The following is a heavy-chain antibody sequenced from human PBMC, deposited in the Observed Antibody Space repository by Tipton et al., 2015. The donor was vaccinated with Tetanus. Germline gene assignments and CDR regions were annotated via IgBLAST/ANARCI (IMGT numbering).Heavy chain of an antibody. D-gene: IGHD2-15*01. CDR3: AREADCSGGSCFSGDFDN. CDR2: SWYDGTDK. J-gene: IGHJ4*02. V-gene: IGHV3-33*01. Sequence: CAASGFIFSSYGIHWVRQAPGKGPEWVAVSWYDGTDKYYADSVKGRFTISRDNSKNTLYLQMNSLRAEDTAVYYCAREADCSGGSCFSGDFDNWGQGTQVTVSS. CDR1: GFIFSSYG.